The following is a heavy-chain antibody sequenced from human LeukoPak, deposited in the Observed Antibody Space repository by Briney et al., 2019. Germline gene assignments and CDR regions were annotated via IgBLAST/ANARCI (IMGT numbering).Heavy chain of an antibody. J-gene: IGHJ4*02. Sequence: SVKVSCKASGGTFSSYAISWVRQAPGQGLEWMGRIIPILGIANYAQKSQGRVTITADKSTSTAYMELSSLRSEDTAVYYCARVPPPGTTVTPWFDYWGQGTLVTVSS. CDR2: IIPILGIA. V-gene: IGHV1-69*04. D-gene: IGHD4-17*01. CDR1: GGTFSSYA. CDR3: ARVPPPGTTVTPWFDY.